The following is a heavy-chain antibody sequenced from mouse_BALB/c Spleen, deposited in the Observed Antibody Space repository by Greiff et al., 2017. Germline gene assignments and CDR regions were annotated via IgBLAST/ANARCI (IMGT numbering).Heavy chain of an antibody. CDR1: GFTFSSFG. CDR3: ATRAYYGNSYAMDY. V-gene: IGHV5-17*02. D-gene: IGHD2-10*01. Sequence: EVHLVESGGGLVQPGGSRKLSCAASGFTFSSFGMHWVRQAPEKGLEWVAYISSGSSTIYYADTVKGRFTISRDNPKNTLFLQMTSLRSEDTAMYYCATRAYYGNSYAMDYWGQGTSVTVSS. CDR2: ISSGSSTI. J-gene: IGHJ4*01.